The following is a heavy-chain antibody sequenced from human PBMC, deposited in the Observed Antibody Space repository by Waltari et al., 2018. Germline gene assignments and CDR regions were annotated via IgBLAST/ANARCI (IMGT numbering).Heavy chain of an antibody. D-gene: IGHD6-13*01. CDR1: GGTFSSYA. CDR3: AHGLQAAAGTNY. Sequence: QVQLVQSGAEVKKPGSSVKVSCKASGGTFSSYAISWVRQAPGQGLEWMGGISPILGIANYAQKFQGRVTITADESTSTAYMELSSLRSEDTAVYYCAHGLQAAAGTNYWGQGTLVTVSS. J-gene: IGHJ4*02. CDR2: ISPILGIA. V-gene: IGHV1-69*04.